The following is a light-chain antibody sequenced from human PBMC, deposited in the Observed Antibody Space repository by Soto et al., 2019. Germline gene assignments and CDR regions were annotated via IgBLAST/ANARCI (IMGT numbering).Light chain of an antibody. Sequence: EIVLTQSPGTLSLSPGERATLSCRASQSVSSNYFARYQQKPGQAPKLLIYGASSGATGIPDRFSGSGSGTDFTLTISRLGPEDFAVYYCQQYGSSPRTFGQGTKV. J-gene: IGKJ1*01. V-gene: IGKV3-20*01. CDR1: QSVSSNY. CDR3: QQYGSSPRT. CDR2: GAS.